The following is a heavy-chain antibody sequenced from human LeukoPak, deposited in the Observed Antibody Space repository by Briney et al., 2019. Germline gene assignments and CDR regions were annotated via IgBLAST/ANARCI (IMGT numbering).Heavy chain of an antibody. CDR1: GGSFSGYY. J-gene: IGHJ6*02. D-gene: IGHD3-9*01. V-gene: IGHV4-34*01. CDR2: INHSGST. Sequence: SETLSLTCAVYGGSFSGYYWSWIRQPPGKGLEWIGEINHSGSTNYNPSLKSRVTISVDTSKNQFSLKLSSVTAADTAVYYCARLRLTGYYNYYYYGMDVWGQGTTVTVPS. CDR3: ARLRLTGYYNYYYYGMDV.